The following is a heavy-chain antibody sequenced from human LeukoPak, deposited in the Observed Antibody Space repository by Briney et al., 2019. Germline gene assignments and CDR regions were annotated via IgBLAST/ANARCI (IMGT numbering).Heavy chain of an antibody. CDR2: IIPILGIA. Sequence: GASVKVSCKASGGTFSSYAISWVRQAPGQGLEWMGRIIPILGIANYAQKFQGRVTITADKSTSTAYMELSSLRSEDTAVYYCATPGAHGSGSYYNFFDYWGQGTLVTVSS. D-gene: IGHD3-10*01. CDR1: GGTFSSYA. J-gene: IGHJ4*02. V-gene: IGHV1-69*04. CDR3: ATPGAHGSGSYYNFFDY.